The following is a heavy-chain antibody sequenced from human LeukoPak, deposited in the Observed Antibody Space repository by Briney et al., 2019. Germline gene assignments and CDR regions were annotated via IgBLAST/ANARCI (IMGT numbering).Heavy chain of an antibody. CDR2: IYTSGST. CDR1: GGSISSYY. D-gene: IGHD3-10*01. J-gene: IGHJ4*02. CDR3: ARDFYGSRPGAFDY. V-gene: IGHV4-4*07. Sequence: SETLSLTCTVSGGSISSYYWSWIRQPAGKGLEWIGRIYTSGSTNYNPSLKSRVTMSVDTSKNQFSLKLSSVTAADTAVYYCARDFYGSRPGAFDYWGQGTLITVSS.